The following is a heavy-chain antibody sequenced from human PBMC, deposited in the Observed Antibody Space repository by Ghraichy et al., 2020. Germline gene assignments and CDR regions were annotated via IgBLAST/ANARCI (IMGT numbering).Heavy chain of an antibody. CDR1: GFIFSSYA. Sequence: GGSLRLSCVASGFIFSSYAMSWVRQAPGKGLAWVSSISGNGAITYYADSVKGRFNISRDNSKDTQFLQMNSLRAEDTAVYYCAKDAPGRYSSGWGAVDIWGQGTVVTVSS. V-gene: IGHV3-23*01. D-gene: IGHD6-19*01. CDR2: ISGNGAIT. CDR3: AKDAPGRYSSGWGAVDI. J-gene: IGHJ3*02.